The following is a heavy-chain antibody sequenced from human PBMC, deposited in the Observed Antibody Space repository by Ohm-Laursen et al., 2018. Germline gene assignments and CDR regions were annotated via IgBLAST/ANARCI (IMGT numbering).Heavy chain of an antibody. Sequence: SLRLSCAAPVFTFSSYAMSWVRQAPGKGLEWVSAISGRGGSTYYADSVKGRFTIPRDNSKNTLFLQMSSLRAEDTAVYYCASLGYCSGGSCLWAFDIWGQGTMVTVSS. CDR3: ASLGYCSGGSCLWAFDI. D-gene: IGHD2-15*01. CDR2: ISGRGGST. V-gene: IGHV3-23*01. J-gene: IGHJ3*02. CDR1: VFTFSSYA.